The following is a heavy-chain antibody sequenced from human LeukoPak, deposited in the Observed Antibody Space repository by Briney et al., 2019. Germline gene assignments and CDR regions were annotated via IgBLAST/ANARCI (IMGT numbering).Heavy chain of an antibody. J-gene: IGHJ6*04. CDR1: GGTFSSYA. V-gene: IGHV1-69*13. CDR3: ARYPIAAAGMDV. CDR2: IIPIFGTA. D-gene: IGHD6-13*01. Sequence: ASVKVSCKASGGTFSSYAISWVRQAPGQGLEWMGGIIPIFGTANYAQKFQGRVTITADESTSTAYMELSSLRSEDTAVYYCARYPIAAAGMDVWGKGTTVTVPS.